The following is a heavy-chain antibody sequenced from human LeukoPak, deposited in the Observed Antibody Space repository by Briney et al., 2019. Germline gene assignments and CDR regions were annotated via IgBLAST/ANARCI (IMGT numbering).Heavy chain of an antibody. V-gene: IGHV3-74*01. CDR3: ARVVSGYDELYYFDY. Sequence: GGSLRLSCAASGFTFSSYWMHWVRQAPGKGLVWVSRINSDGSSTSYADSVKGRFTISRDNAKNTLYLQMNSLRAEDTAVYYCARVVSGYDELYYFDYWGQGTLVTVSS. J-gene: IGHJ4*02. D-gene: IGHD5-12*01. CDR1: GFTFSSYW. CDR2: INSDGSST.